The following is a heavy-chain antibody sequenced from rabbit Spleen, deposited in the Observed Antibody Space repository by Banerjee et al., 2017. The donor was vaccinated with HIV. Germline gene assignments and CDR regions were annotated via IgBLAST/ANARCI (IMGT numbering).Heavy chain of an antibody. CDR2: IDTGSSGFT. V-gene: IGHV1S45*01. CDR3: ARDTSSSFSSYGMDL. Sequence: QEQLEESGGDLVKPGASLTLTCTASGFSFSSGYYACWVRQSPGKGLEWIACIDTGSSGFTYFASWAKGRFTISKTSSTTVTLQMTSLTAADTATYFCARDTSSSFSSYGMDLWGPGTLVTVS. CDR1: GFSFSSGYY. J-gene: IGHJ6*01. D-gene: IGHD1-1*01.